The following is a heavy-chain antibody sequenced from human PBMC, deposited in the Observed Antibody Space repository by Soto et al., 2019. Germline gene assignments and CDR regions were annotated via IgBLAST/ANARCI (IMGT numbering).Heavy chain of an antibody. Sequence: PGGSLRLSCAASGFTFSSYSMNWVRQAPGKGLEWVSSISSSSSYIYYADSVKGRFTISRDNAKNSLYLQMNSLRAEDTAVYYCARDHVLYSSSRALGYWGQGTLVTVSS. V-gene: IGHV3-21*01. D-gene: IGHD6-6*01. CDR3: ARDHVLYSSSRALGY. CDR2: ISSSSSYI. J-gene: IGHJ4*02. CDR1: GFTFSSYS.